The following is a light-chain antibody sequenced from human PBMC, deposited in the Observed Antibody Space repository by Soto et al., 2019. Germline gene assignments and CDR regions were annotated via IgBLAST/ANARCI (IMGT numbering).Light chain of an antibody. J-gene: IGKJ4*01. CDR1: QGISDF. Sequence: DLQMTQSPSSLSASVGDKVTFTCQASQGISDFLNWYQQKPGKAPKLLIYDASKLQAGVPPRFSGTGSGTDFTFTISSLQAEDFATYYCQQYGSLPLTFGGGTRVEVK. CDR2: DAS. V-gene: IGKV1-33*01. CDR3: QQYGSLPLT.